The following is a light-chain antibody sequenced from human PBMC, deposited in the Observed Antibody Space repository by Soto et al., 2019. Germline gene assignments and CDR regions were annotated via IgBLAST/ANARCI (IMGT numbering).Light chain of an antibody. CDR1: QTISNT. CDR3: MQATHWPSIT. Sequence: EVVMTQSPATLSVSPGDKVSLSCRANQTISNTLAWYQQKPGQAPRLLIYAASTRATGVSARFSGSGSGTEFTLTISSLQSEDFATYYCMQATHWPSITFGQGTRLEIK. J-gene: IGKJ5*01. CDR2: AAS. V-gene: IGKV3-15*01.